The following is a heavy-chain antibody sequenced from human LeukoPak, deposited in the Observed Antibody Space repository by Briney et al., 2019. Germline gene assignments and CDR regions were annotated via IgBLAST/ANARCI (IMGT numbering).Heavy chain of an antibody. D-gene: IGHD6-19*01. Sequence: SETLSLTCTVSGGSISSGGYYWSWIRQSPSRGLEWLGRTYYRSKWYNDYAVSVKSRITINPDTSKNQFSLQLNSVTPEDTAVYYCARAVAGYFDFWGQGTLVTVSS. J-gene: IGHJ4*02. V-gene: IGHV6-1*01. CDR3: ARAVAGYFDF. CDR1: GGSISSGG. CDR2: TYYRSKWYN.